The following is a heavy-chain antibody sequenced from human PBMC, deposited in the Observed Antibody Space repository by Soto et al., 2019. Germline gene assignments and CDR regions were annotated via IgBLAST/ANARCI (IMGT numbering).Heavy chain of an antibody. CDR2: VYYSGST. V-gene: IGHV4-59*01. Sequence: SETLSLTCTVSGGSIFSSYWTWIRQPPGKGLEWIGNVYYSGSTNYNPSLKSRITISVDTSKNQFSLNLSSVTAADTAVYYCARVPAASCWFDPWGQGTLVTVS. CDR3: ARVPAASCWFDP. J-gene: IGHJ5*02. D-gene: IGHD2-15*01. CDR1: GGSIFSSY.